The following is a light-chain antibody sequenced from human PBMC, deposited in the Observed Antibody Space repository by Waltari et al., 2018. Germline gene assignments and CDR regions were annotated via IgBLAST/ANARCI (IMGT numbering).Light chain of an antibody. Sequence: DIVLTQSPATLSLSPGERATLSCRASQSVSVCLAWYQQKPGQAPRLLIHDASNRATGIPARFSGSGSGTDFTLTISSLEPEDFAVYYCQQCYIRYTFGQGTKVEIK. CDR2: DAS. J-gene: IGKJ2*01. CDR1: QSVSVC. CDR3: QQCYIRYT. V-gene: IGKV3-11*01.